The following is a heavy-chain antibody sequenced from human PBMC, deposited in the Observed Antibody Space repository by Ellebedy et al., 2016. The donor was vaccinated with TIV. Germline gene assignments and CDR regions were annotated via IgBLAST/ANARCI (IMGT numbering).Heavy chain of an antibody. V-gene: IGHV2-70*11. Sequence: SGPTLVKPTQTLTLTCTFSGFSLSTSGMCVSWIRQPPGKALEWLARIDWDDDKYYSTSLKTRLTISKDTSKNQVVLTMTNMDPVDTATYYCARTILYTRWHRGYYYGMDVWGQGTTVTVSS. CDR3: ARTILYTRWHRGYYYGMDV. J-gene: IGHJ6*02. CDR2: IDWDDDK. D-gene: IGHD5-24*01. CDR1: GFSLSTSGMC.